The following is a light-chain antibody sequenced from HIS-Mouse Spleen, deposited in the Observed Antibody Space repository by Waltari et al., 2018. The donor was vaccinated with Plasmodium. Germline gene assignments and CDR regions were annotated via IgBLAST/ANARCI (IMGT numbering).Light chain of an antibody. CDR1: TLGDKY. CDR2: QDS. J-gene: IGLJ1*01. Sequence: SYELTQPPSVSESPGQTASITCSGDTLGDKYACWYQQKPGQSPVLVIYQDSKRPSGIPERFSGSNSGNTATLTISGTQAMDEADYYCQAWDSSTDYVFGTGTKVTVL. CDR3: QAWDSSTDYV. V-gene: IGLV3-1*01.